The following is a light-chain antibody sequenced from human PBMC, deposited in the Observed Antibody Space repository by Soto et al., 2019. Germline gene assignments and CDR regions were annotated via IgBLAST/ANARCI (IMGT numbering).Light chain of an antibody. V-gene: IGKV3-20*01. CDR1: QSVSSSH. CDR2: GAS. CDR3: QQYGGSPLYT. J-gene: IGKJ2*01. Sequence: DIVLTQSPGTLSLSPGEGATLSCRASQSVSSSHFAWYQQQPGQAPRLVIYGASSRATGIPDRFSGSGSGTDFTLTISRLEPEDFAVYYCQQYGGSPLYTFGQGTTLEIK.